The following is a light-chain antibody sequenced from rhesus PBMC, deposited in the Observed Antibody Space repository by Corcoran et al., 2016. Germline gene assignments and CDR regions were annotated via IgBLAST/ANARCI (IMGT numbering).Light chain of an antibody. CDR3: QQYSSSPFT. V-gene: IGKV1-22*01. CDR2: KAS. Sequence: DIQMTQSPSSLSASVGDTVTITCRASQSISSWLAWYQQKPGKDPKLLIYKASSLQSGAPSRFSGSGSGTDFPLTISSLKSEDFATYDCQQYSSSPFTFGPGTKLDIK. J-gene: IGKJ3*01. CDR1: QSISSW.